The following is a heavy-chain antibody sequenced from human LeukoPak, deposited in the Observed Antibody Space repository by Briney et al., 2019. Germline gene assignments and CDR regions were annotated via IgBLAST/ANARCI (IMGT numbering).Heavy chain of an antibody. CDR3: ARATVTRWFDP. Sequence: GGSLRLSCAASGFTFSSYWMHWVRQAPGKGLMWVSRINSDGSRTTYADSVRGRFTISRDNAKSTLYLQMNSLRAEDTAVYYCARATVTRWFDPWGQGTLVTVSS. J-gene: IGHJ5*02. V-gene: IGHV3-74*01. CDR2: INSDGSRT. D-gene: IGHD4-17*01. CDR1: GFTFSSYW.